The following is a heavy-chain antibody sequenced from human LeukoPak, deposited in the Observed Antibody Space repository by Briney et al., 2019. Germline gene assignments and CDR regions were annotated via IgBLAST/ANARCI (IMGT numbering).Heavy chain of an antibody. V-gene: IGHV2-70*04. Sequence: SGPALVKPTQTLTLTCTFSGFSLSTSGMRVSWIRQPPGKALEWLARLDWDDYKFYSTSLKTRLTISKDPSKNQVVLTMTNMDPVDTATYYCARILGGSYSYAFDIWGQGTMVTVSS. CDR2: LDWDDYK. D-gene: IGHD1-26*01. CDR1: GFSLSTSGMR. CDR3: ARILGGSYSYAFDI. J-gene: IGHJ3*02.